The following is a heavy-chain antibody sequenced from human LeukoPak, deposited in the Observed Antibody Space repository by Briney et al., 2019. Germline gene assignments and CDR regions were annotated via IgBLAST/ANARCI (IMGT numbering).Heavy chain of an antibody. CDR2: ISAYNGNT. Sequence: ASVKVSYKASGYTITSYGISWVRQAPGHGLEWMGWISAYNGNTNYAQKLQDRVTMTTDTSTSTAYMELRSLRSDDTAVYYCARGAERYSSSWEASYYFDYWGQGTLVTVSS. J-gene: IGHJ4*02. CDR1: GYTITSYG. V-gene: IGHV1-18*01. CDR3: ARGAERYSSSWEASYYFDY. D-gene: IGHD6-13*01.